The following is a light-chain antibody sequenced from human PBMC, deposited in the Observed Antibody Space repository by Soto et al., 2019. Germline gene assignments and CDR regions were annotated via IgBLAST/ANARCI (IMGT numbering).Light chain of an antibody. CDR3: QQYGRSLPIT. J-gene: IGKJ5*01. Sequence: EIVMTQSPATLSVSPGERATLSCRASQSVSTNLAWYQQKPGQAPRLLIYGASSRATGIPDRFSGSGSGTDFTLTISRPEPEDFAVYFCQQYGRSLPITFGQGTRLEIK. CDR1: QSVSTN. CDR2: GAS. V-gene: IGKV3-20*01.